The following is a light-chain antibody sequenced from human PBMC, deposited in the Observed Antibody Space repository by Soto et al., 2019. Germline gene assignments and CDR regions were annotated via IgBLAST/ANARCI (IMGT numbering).Light chain of an antibody. J-gene: IGKJ1*01. CDR2: AAS. CDR1: LGINRF. V-gene: IGKV1-9*01. Sequence: IQLTQSQSSLSASVGASVTITCRASLGINRFLAWYQQKPGKAPKLLIYAASTLQSGVPSRFAGSGSGTDFTLTISSLQPEDWATYSGQQRYSTTWTFGQGTKVDI. CDR3: QQRYSTTWT.